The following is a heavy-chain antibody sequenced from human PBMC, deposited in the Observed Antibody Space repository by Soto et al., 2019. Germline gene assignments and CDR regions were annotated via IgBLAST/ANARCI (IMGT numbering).Heavy chain of an antibody. D-gene: IGHD1-1*01. V-gene: IGHV1-69*12. CDR1: RGTFSSYA. J-gene: IGHJ6*02. CDR2: IIPIFGTA. Sequence: QVQLVQSGAEVKKPGSSVKVSCKASRGTFSSYAISWVRQARGQGLEWMGGIIPIFGTANYAQKFQGRVTITADESTSTAYMELSSLRSEDTAVYYCARWATTLGDYYGMDVWGQGTTVTVSS. CDR3: ARWATTLGDYYGMDV.